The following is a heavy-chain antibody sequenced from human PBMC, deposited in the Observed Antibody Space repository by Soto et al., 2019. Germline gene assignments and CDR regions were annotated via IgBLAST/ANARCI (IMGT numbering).Heavy chain of an antibody. CDR3: ARGRYSSGWFDF. V-gene: IGHV4-61*01. Sequence: SETLSLTCTVSGCSVSPPRYYWDWIRLSPGQGLEWIGYISHSGSTDYNPALKSRVTIFADTSKNELSLKLDSVTAADTAVYYCARGRYSSGWFDFWGQG. J-gene: IGHJ4*02. CDR1: GCSVSPPRYY. D-gene: IGHD6-19*01. CDR2: ISHSGST.